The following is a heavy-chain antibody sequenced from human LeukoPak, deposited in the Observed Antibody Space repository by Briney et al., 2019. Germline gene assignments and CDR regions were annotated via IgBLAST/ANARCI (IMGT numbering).Heavy chain of an antibody. D-gene: IGHD6-19*01. J-gene: IGHJ4*02. CDR2: IIPIFGTA. Sequence: SVKVSCKASGGTFSSYAISWVQQAPGQGLEWMGGIIPIFGTANYAQKFQGRVTITADESTSTAYMELSSLRSEDTAVYYCAVAYSYSSGWYNWGQGTLVTVSS. CDR1: GGTFSSYA. V-gene: IGHV1-69*01. CDR3: AVAYSYSSGWYN.